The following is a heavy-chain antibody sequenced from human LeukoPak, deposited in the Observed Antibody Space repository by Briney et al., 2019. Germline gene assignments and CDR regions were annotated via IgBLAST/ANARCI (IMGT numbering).Heavy chain of an antibody. D-gene: IGHD2-2*01. CDR3: TTSWGAYYYYYYMDV. CDR2: IIPIFGTA. CDR1: GGTFSSYA. Sequence: SVKVSCKASGGTFSSYAISWVRQAPGQGLEWMGGIIPIFGTANYAQKFWGRVTITADESTSTAYMELSSLRSEDTAVYYCTTSWGAYYYYYYMDVWGKGTTVTVSS. V-gene: IGHV1-69*01. J-gene: IGHJ6*03.